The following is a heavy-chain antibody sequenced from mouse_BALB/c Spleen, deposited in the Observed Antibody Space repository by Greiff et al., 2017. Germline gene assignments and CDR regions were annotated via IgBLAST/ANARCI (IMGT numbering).Heavy chain of an antibody. CDR2: IDPENGDT. V-gene: IGHV14-4*02. D-gene: IGHD2-1*01. CDR1: GFNIKDYY. CDR3: KAYYGNPYAFDY. Sequence: VQLKESGAELVRPGASVKLSCTASGFNIKDYYMHWVKQRPEQGLEWIGWIDPENGDTEYAPKFQGKATMTADTSSNTAYLQLSSLTSEDTAVYYCKAYYGNPYAFDYWGQGTTLTVSS. J-gene: IGHJ2*01.